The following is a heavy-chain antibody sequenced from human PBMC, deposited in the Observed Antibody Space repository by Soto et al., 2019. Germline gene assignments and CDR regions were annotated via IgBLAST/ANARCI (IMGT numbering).Heavy chain of an antibody. J-gene: IGHJ6*02. V-gene: IGHV1-8*01. Sequence: GASVKVSCKASGYTFTSYDINWVRQATGQGLEWMGWMNPNSGNTGYAQKFQGRVTMTRNTSISTAYMELSSLRSEDTAVYYCARGAYGMDYYYGMDVCAQGTTVTVSS. D-gene: IGHD4-17*01. CDR3: ARGAYGMDYYYGMDV. CDR1: GYTFTSYD. CDR2: MNPNSGNT.